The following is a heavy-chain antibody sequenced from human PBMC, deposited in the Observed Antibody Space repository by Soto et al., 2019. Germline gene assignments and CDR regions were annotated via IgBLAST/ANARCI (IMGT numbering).Heavy chain of an antibody. CDR3: ARHTAMVTGYYYYGMDV. Sequence: VSCKASGGTFSSYAISWVRQAPGQGLEWMGGIIPIFGTANYAQKFQGRVTITADESTSTAYTELSSLRSEDTAVYYCARHTAMVTGYYYYGMDVWGQGTTVTVSS. CDR2: IIPIFGTA. D-gene: IGHD5-18*01. J-gene: IGHJ6*02. CDR1: GGTFSSYA. V-gene: IGHV1-69*01.